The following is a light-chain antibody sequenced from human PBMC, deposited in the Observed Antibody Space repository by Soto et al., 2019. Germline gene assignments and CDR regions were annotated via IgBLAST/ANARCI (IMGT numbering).Light chain of an antibody. CDR1: QSVSST. J-gene: IGKJ3*01. CDR3: QQYGSSPPIT. CDR2: GSS. Sequence: EIVMTQSPATLSVSPGGRATLSCRASQSVSSTLAWYQQKPGQAPRLLIYGSSSRATGIPDRFSGSGSGTDFTLTISRLEPEDFAVYYCQQYGSSPPITFGPGTKVDIK. V-gene: IGKV3-20*01.